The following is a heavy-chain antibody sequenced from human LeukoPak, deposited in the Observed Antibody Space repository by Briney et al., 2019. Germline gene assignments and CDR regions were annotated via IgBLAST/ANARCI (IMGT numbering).Heavy chain of an antibody. CDR1: GFSLRTRGVG. V-gene: IGHV2-5*02. CDR3: AHASGWYVNDAFDI. Sequence: YGPTLVNPPQTLTLTCTFSGFSLRTRGVGVGWIRQPPGKALQWLSLIYWDDDKRYSPALKSRLTITNDTSKNQVLLTMTNMDPVDTATYYCAHASGWYVNDAFDIWGQGTMVTVSS. CDR2: IYWDDDK. D-gene: IGHD6-19*01. J-gene: IGHJ3*02.